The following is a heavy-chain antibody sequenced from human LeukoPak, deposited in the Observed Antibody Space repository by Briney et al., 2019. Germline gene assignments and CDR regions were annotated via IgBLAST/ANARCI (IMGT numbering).Heavy chain of an antibody. D-gene: IGHD3-10*01. V-gene: IGHV3-30*04. Sequence: GGSLRLSCAASGFTFSSYAMHWVRQAPGKGLEWVAVMSYDGSNKYYADSVKGRFTISRDNSKNTLYLQMNSLRAEDTAVYYCAKDSVPILLWFGELSSTTPDYWGQGTLVTVSS. CDR1: GFTFSSYA. CDR2: MSYDGSNK. CDR3: AKDSVPILLWFGELSSTTPDY. J-gene: IGHJ4*02.